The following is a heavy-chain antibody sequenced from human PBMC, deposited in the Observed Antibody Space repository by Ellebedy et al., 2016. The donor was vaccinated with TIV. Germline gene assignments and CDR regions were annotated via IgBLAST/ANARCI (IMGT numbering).Heavy chain of an antibody. Sequence: PGGSLRLSCAASGFTFTIYGMSWVRRAPGKGLEWVANMKPDGSEIYYVDSVKGRFTISRDNAKSALYLQMNNLRAEDTAVYYCARDTYRGHDYWGQGTLVTVSS. CDR2: MKPDGSEI. J-gene: IGHJ4*02. CDR3: ARDTYRGHDY. CDR1: GFTFTIYG. D-gene: IGHD5-12*01. V-gene: IGHV3-7*03.